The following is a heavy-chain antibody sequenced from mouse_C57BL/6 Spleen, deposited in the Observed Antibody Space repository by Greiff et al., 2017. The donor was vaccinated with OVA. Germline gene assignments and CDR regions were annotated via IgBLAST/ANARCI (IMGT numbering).Heavy chain of an antibody. Sequence: QVQLQQPGAELVKPGASVKLSCKASGYTFTSYWMHWVKQRPGQGLEWIGMIHPNSGSTNYDEKFKSKATLTVDKSSSTAYMQLSSLTSEDSAVYYCARCDYYGSSYYAMDYWGQGTSVTVSS. CDR1: GYTFTSYW. CDR2: IHPNSGST. J-gene: IGHJ4*01. V-gene: IGHV1-64*01. D-gene: IGHD1-1*01. CDR3: ARCDYYGSSYYAMDY.